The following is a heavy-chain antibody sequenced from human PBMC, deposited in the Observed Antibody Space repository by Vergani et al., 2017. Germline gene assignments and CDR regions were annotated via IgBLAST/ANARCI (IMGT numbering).Heavy chain of an antibody. V-gene: IGHV3-33*01. D-gene: IGHD3-3*01. CDR3: ARDQEPFYYDFWSGPIRGAFDI. J-gene: IGHJ3*02. CDR1: GFTFSSYG. CDR2: IWYDGSNK. Sequence: VQLVESGGGLVQPGGSLRLSCAASGFTFSSYGMHWVRQAPGKGLEWVAVIWYDGSNKYYADSVKGRFTISRDNSKNTLYLQMNSLRAEDTAVYYCARDQEPFYYDFWSGPIRGAFDIWGQGTMVTVSS.